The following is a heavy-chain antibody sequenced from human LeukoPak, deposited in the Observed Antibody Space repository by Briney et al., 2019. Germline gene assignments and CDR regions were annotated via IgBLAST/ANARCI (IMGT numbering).Heavy chain of an antibody. CDR3: ARGLRKGRYFDY. Sequence: GGSLRLSCAASGFTVSDYEMNWLRQAPGKGLEWVSYISGSGTTMYYADSVRGRFTISRDNAENSLYLQTNSLRAEDTAIYYCARGLRKGRYFDYWGQGTLVTVSS. CDR1: GFTVSDYE. J-gene: IGHJ4*02. V-gene: IGHV3-48*03. D-gene: IGHD3-16*01. CDR2: ISGSGTTM.